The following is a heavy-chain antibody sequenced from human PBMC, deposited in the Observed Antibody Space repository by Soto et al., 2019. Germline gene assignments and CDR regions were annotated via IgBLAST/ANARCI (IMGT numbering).Heavy chain of an antibody. CDR3: ARMNNWNDDGMDV. CDR2: IFSNDEK. V-gene: IGHV2-26*01. J-gene: IGHJ6*02. D-gene: IGHD1-20*01. CDR1: GFSLSNARMG. Sequence: QVTLKESGPVLVKPTETLTLTCTVSGFSLSNARMGVSWIRQPPGKALEWLAHIFSNDEKSYSPSLKSRLTISKDTSKSQVVLTMTNIDPVDTATYYWARMNNWNDDGMDVWGQGTTVTVSS.